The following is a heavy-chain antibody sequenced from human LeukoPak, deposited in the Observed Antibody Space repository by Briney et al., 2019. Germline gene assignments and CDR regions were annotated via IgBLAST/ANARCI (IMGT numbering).Heavy chain of an antibody. V-gene: IGHV3-74*03. D-gene: IGHD6-13*01. CDR1: GFAFSRYL. Sequence: PGGSLRLSCAASGFAFSRYLMHWVRHAPGKGLVWVSRIQTDEKDTTYADSVKGRFTISRDNAKNTLYLQMDSLRVDEDTAVYYCASAAGNTYAMDVWGKGTTVTVSS. J-gene: IGHJ6*03. CDR3: ASAAGNTYAMDV. CDR2: IQTDEKDT.